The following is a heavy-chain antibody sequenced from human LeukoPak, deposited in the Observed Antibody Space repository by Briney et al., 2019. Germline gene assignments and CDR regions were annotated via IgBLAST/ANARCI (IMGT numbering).Heavy chain of an antibody. CDR2: INPNSGGT. CDR3: ARGLGSGWYYYYYMDV. J-gene: IGHJ6*03. D-gene: IGHD6-19*01. CDR1: GYTFTGYY. Sequence: ASVKVSCKASGYTFTGYYMHWVRQAPGQGLEWMGWINPNSGGTNYAQKFQGRVTMTRNTSISTAYMELSSLRSEDTAVYYCARGLGSGWYYYYYMDVWGKGTTVTISS. V-gene: IGHV1-2*02.